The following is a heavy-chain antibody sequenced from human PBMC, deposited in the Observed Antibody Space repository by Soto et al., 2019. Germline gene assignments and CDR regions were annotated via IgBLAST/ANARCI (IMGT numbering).Heavy chain of an antibody. D-gene: IGHD3-3*01. CDR3: SRQASDFWSGKPQYYMDV. J-gene: IGHJ6*03. V-gene: IGHV3-73*01. CDR2: IRSKPNNYAT. CDR1: GFTFSSSA. Sequence: PGGSLRLSCAASGFTFSSSAMHWVRQASGKGLEWVGRIRSKPNNYATAYGASVKGRFTISRDDSKNTAYLQMNSLNTEDTAVYYCSRQASDFWSGKPQYYMDVWGKGTTVTVSS.